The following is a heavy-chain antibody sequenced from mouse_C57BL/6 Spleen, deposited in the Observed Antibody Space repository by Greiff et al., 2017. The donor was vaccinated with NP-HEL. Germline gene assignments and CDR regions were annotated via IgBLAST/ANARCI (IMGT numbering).Heavy chain of an antibody. CDR3: VKGTYYDNYAMDY. V-gene: IGHV10-3*01. D-gene: IGHD2-4*01. CDR2: IRRKSSNYAT. CDR1: GFTFNTYA. J-gene: IGHJ4*01. Sequence: EVHLVESGGGLVQPKGSLKLSCAASGFTFNTYAMHWVRQAPGKGLEWVARIRRKSSNYATYYADSVKDRFTISRDDSQSMLYLQMNNLKTEDTAMYYCVKGTYYDNYAMDYWGQGTSVTVSS.